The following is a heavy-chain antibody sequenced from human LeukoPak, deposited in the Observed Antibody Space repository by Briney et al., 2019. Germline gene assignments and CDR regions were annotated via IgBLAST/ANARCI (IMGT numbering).Heavy chain of an antibody. D-gene: IGHD3-3*01. V-gene: IGHV3-23*01. CDR1: GFTFSSYA. CDR3: ASYDFWSGFGYH. J-gene: IGHJ5*02. CDR2: ISGSGGST. Sequence: GGSLRLSCAASGFTFSSYAMSWVRQAPGKGLEWVSAISGSGGSTYYADSVKGRFTISRDNSKNTLYLQMNSLRAEDTAVYYCASYDFWSGFGYHWGQGTLVTVSS.